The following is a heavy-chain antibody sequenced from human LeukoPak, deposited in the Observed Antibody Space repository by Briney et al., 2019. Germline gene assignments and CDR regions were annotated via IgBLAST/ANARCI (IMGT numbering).Heavy chain of an antibody. D-gene: IGHD2-2*01. CDR2: MNPNSGDT. V-gene: IGHV1-8*01. J-gene: IGHJ4*02. Sequence: ASVKVSCKASGYTFTSYDINWVRQATGQGLEWMGWMNPNSGDTGYAQKSQGRVTMTRNTSINTAYMELSSLRSEDTAVYYCATGGFYCSSISCYWDYWGQGTLVTVSS. CDR1: GYTFTSYD. CDR3: ATGGFYCSSISCYWDY.